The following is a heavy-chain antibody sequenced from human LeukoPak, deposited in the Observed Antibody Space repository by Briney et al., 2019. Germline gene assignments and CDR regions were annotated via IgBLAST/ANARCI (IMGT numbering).Heavy chain of an antibody. D-gene: IGHD5-18*01. J-gene: IGHJ4*02. V-gene: IGHV1-69*04. CDR1: GGTFSSYA. CDR3: ARDNTAMDAYYFDY. Sequence: ASVKVSCKASGGTFSSYAISWVRQAPGQGLEWMGRIIPILGIANYAQKFQGRVTITADKSTSTAYMELSSLRSEDTAVYYCARDNTAMDAYYFDYWGQGTLVTVSS. CDR2: IIPILGIA.